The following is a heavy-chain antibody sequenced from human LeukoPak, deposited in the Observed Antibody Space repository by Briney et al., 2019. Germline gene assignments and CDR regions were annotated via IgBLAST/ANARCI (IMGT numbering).Heavy chain of an antibody. Sequence: ASVKVSGKASGYTFTGFGINWVRQAPGQGLEWMGWISGYNDNTHYAKKFQGRVTLTTDTPTSTAYMELRSLRSDDTAVYYCARDGTSTDDYWGQGTLVTVSS. D-gene: IGHD1-7*01. CDR2: ISGYNDNT. V-gene: IGHV1-18*01. CDR3: ARDGTSTDDY. CDR1: GYTFTGFG. J-gene: IGHJ4*02.